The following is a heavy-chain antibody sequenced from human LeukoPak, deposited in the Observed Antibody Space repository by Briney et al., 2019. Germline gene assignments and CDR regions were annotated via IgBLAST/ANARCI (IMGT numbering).Heavy chain of an antibody. CDR3: AKADIVVVVAATLFDY. J-gene: IGHJ4*02. CDR1: GFTFSSHA. V-gene: IGHV3-23*01. D-gene: IGHD2-15*01. Sequence: GGSLRLSCAASGFTFSSHAMSWVRQAPGKGLEWVSAISGSGGSTYYADSVKGRFTISRDNSKNTLYLQMNSLRAEDTAVYYCAKADIVVVVAATLFDYWGQGTLVTVSS. CDR2: ISGSGGST.